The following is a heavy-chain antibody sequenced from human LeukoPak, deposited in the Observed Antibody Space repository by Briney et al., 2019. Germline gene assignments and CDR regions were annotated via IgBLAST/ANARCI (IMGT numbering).Heavy chain of an antibody. D-gene: IGHD6-6*01. CDR1: GCTFSSYS. Sequence: GGSLRLSCAASGCTFSSYSMNWVRQAPGKGVEWVSSISSSSSYIYYADSVKGRFTISRDNAKNSLYLQMNSLRAEDTAVYYCARAGVAARLKGFLDYWGQGTLVTVSS. CDR2: ISSSSSYI. V-gene: IGHV3-21*01. J-gene: IGHJ4*02. CDR3: ARAGVAARLKGFLDY.